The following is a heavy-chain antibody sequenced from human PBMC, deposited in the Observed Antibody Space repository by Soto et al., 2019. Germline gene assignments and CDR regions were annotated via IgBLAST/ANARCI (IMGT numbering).Heavy chain of an antibody. Sequence: QVQLQQWGAGLLKPSETLSLTCAVYGGSFSGYYWSWIRQPPGKGLEWIGEINHSGSTNYNPSLKSRVTISVDTSKNQFSLKLSSVTAADTAVYYCATIGGYAGEEGPRVPNPNDAFDIWGQGTMVTVSS. J-gene: IGHJ3*02. CDR1: GGSFSGYY. D-gene: IGHD3-10*01. CDR3: ATIGGYAGEEGPRVPNPNDAFDI. CDR2: INHSGST. V-gene: IGHV4-34*01.